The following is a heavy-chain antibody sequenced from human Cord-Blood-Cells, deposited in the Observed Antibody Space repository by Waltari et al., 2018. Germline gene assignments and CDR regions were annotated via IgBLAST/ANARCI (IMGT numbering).Heavy chain of an antibody. J-gene: IGHJ5*02. CDR3: ARDLLLTNSRWFDP. Sequence: QVQLVQSGAEVKKPGSSVKVSCKASGGTFSSYAISWVRQAPGQGLEWMGWIIPIFGTANYAQKFQGRVTITADESTSTAYMELSSLRSEDTAVYYCARDLLLTNSRWFDPWGQGTLVTVSS. CDR2: IIPIFGTA. CDR1: GGTFSSYA. D-gene: IGHD3-10*01. V-gene: IGHV1-69*01.